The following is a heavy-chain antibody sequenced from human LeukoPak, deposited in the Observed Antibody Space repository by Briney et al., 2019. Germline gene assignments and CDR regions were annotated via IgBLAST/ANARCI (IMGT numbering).Heavy chain of an antibody. CDR1: GYTVTSYG. J-gene: IGHJ5*02. D-gene: IGHD1-26*01. CDR2: INAGNGNT. V-gene: IGHV1-3*01. CDR3: ARQVGATTARINWFDP. Sequence: ASVKVSCKASGYTVTSYGISWVRQAPGQRLEWMGWINAGNGNTKYSQKFQGRVTIARDTSASTAYMELSSLRSEDTAVYYCARQVGATTARINWFDPWGQGTLVTVSS.